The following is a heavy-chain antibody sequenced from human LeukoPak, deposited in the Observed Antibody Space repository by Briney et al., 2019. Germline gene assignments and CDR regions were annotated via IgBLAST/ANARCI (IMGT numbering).Heavy chain of an antibody. V-gene: IGHV3-72*01. D-gene: IGHD1-26*01. J-gene: IGHJ5*02. CDR2: IRNRVDSYTT. CDR3: ARGHSGTSDRLDP. CDR1: GFTFSDHY. Sequence: PGGSLRLSCAASGFTFSDHYMDWVRQAPGKGLEWVGRIRNRVDSYTTEYAASVKGRFSISRDDSKNSLYLQMNSLKIEDTAVYFCARGHSGTSDRLDPWGQGTLVSVCS.